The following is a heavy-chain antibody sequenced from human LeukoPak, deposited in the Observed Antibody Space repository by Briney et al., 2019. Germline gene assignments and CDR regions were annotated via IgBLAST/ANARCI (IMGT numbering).Heavy chain of an antibody. CDR1: GGSISSGGYS. J-gene: IGHJ4*02. CDR3: ARAQPEWELLSYFDY. D-gene: IGHD1-26*01. CDR2: ISDSGSS. V-gene: IGHV4-61*08. Sequence: SETLSLTCAVSGGSISSGGYSWSWIRQPPGKGLEWIGYISDSGSSYYNPSLKSRVTISVDTSKNQFSLKLSSVTAADTAVYYCARAQPEWELLSYFDYWGRGTLVTVSS.